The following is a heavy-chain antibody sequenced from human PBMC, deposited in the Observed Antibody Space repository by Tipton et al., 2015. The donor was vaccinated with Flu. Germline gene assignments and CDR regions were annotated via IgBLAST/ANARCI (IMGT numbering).Heavy chain of an antibody. V-gene: IGHV4-4*07. Sequence: PGLVKPSETLSLVCNVSGDISSHYWSWIRQSAGKGLEWIGRFYTNGATNYNPSLQSRVTISVDTSKNQFSLKRSSVTAADTAVYYCARGIYISSSWYVGRGDPNKNDYWGQGTLVTVSS. CDR2: FYTNGAT. CDR3: ARGIYISSSWYVGRGDPNKNDY. J-gene: IGHJ4*02. D-gene: IGHD6-13*01. CDR1: GDISSHY.